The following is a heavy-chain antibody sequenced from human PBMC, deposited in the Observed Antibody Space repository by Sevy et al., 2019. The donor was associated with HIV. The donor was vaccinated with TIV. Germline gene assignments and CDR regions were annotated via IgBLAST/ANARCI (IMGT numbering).Heavy chain of an antibody. CDR3: AKENIVVVVAATSQRLGNYYGMDV. CDR1: GFTFSSYG. CDR2: IRYDGSNK. J-gene: IGHJ6*02. Sequence: GGSLRLSCAASGFTFSSYGMHWVRQAPGKGLEWVAFIRYDGSNKYYADSVKGRLTIYRDNSKNTLYLQMNSLRAEDTAVYYCAKENIVVVVAATSQRLGNYYGMDVWGQGTTVTVSS. D-gene: IGHD2-15*01. V-gene: IGHV3-30*02.